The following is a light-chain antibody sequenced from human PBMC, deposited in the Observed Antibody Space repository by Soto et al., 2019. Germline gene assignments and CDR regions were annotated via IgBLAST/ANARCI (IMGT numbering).Light chain of an antibody. J-gene: IGKJ1*01. V-gene: IGKV3-20*01. CDR1: QSISISF. CDR3: QQCGSSPET. Sequence: DIVFTQSPGTLSLSPGQRATLSCRASQSISISFLAWYQQKPGQAPRLLIYGASSRATGIPDRFSGSGSGTDFTLTISRLEPEDFAVYYCQQCGSSPETFGQGTKVDIK. CDR2: GAS.